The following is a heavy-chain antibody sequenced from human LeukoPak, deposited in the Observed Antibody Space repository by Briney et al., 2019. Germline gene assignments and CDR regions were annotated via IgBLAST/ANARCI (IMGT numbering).Heavy chain of an antibody. CDR3: AKGSMTSLGLFDY. V-gene: IGHV3-9*01. CDR1: GFTFDDYA. CDR2: ISWNSGSI. D-gene: IGHD2/OR15-2a*01. Sequence: PGRSLRLSCAASGFTFDDYAMHWVRQAPGKGLEWVSGISWNSGSIGYADSVKGRFTISRDNAKNSLYLQMNSLRAEDTALYYCAKGSMTSLGLFDYWGQGTLVTVSS. J-gene: IGHJ4*02.